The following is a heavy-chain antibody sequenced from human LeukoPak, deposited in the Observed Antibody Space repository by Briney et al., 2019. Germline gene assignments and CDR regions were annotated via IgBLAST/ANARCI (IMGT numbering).Heavy chain of an antibody. J-gene: IGHJ4*02. CDR2: IYHSGST. CDR1: GYSISSGCY. Sequence: PSETLSLTCAVSGYSISSGCYWGWIRQPPGKGLEWIGSIYHSGSTYYNPSLKSRVTISVDTSKNQFSLKLSSVTAADTAVYYCARILSDCVVGYWGQGTLVTVSS. V-gene: IGHV4-38-2*01. D-gene: IGHD3-9*01. CDR3: ARILSDCVVGY.